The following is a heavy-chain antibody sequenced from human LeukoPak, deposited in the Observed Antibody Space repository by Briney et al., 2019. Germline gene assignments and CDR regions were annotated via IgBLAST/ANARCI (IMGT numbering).Heavy chain of an antibody. CDR3: AREANSPTARYWYFDL. D-gene: IGHD2-21*01. V-gene: IGHV4-59*02. CDR2: VYYSGST. Sequence: SETLSLTCTVSGGSVSSYYWSWMRQSPGKGLEWIGYVYYSGSTNYNPALKSRVTISLDTSENQFSLRLSSVTAADTAVYYCAREANSPTARYWYFDLWGRGTQVTVSS. CDR1: GGSVSSYY. J-gene: IGHJ2*01.